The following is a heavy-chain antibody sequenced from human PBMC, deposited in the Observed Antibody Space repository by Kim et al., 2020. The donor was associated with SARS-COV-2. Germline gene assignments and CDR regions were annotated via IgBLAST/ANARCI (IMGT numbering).Heavy chain of an antibody. CDR3: ARGLAYCGGDCYSDYFDY. D-gene: IGHD2-21*02. CDR2: IYPGDSDT. J-gene: IGHJ4*02. Sequence: GESLKISCKGSGYSFTSYWIGWVRQMPGKGLEWMGIIYPGDSDTRYSPSFQGQVTISADKSISTAYLQWSSLKASDTAMYYCARGLAYCGGDCYSDYFDYWGQGTLVTVSS. V-gene: IGHV5-51*01. CDR1: GYSFTSYW.